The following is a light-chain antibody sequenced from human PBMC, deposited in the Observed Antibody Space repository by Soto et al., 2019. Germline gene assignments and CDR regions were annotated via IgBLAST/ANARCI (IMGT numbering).Light chain of an antibody. J-gene: IGKJ1*01. Sequence: DIVMTQSPDSLTLSPGERATINCKSSQSVFSRFRNKNYLGWFQQKPGQTPRLLIYWASTRESGVSDRFSGSGSGTDFTLTIDSLQAEDVAVYYCQQYYTTPTWTFGQGTKVDIK. V-gene: IGKV4-1*01. CDR2: WAS. CDR1: QSVFSRFRNKNY. CDR3: QQYYTTPTWT.